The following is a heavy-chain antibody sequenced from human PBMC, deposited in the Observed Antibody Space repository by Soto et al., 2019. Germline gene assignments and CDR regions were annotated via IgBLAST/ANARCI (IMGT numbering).Heavy chain of an antibody. D-gene: IGHD3-16*01. V-gene: IGHV4-59*01. CDR2: FYYNGST. J-gene: IGHJ4*02. CDR3: AGSLARGVMIDY. CDR1: GGSISNYY. Sequence: QVLLQESGPGLVKPSETLSLTCTVSGGSISNYYWSWIREPPGGALEWIGNFYYNGSTNYNPSLRSRVSVSVDPSKIQVSLRLSAVTAADTAVYSCAGSLARGVMIDYWGQGTLVTVSS.